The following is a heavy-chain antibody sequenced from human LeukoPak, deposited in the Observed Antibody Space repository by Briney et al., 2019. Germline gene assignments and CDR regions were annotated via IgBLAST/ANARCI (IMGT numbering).Heavy chain of an antibody. D-gene: IGHD6-19*01. Sequence: GGSLRLSCAASGFTFSTYAMSWVRQAPGKGLEWVSSISGSGGSTFYADSVKGRFTISRDNSKNTLYLQMNSLRAEDPAVYYCAKRITVVARDAFDIWGQGTMVTVSS. J-gene: IGHJ3*02. CDR3: AKRITVVARDAFDI. V-gene: IGHV3-23*01. CDR2: ISGSGGST. CDR1: GFTFSTYA.